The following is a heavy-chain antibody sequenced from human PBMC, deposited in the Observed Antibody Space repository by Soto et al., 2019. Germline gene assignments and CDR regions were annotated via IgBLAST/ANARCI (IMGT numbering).Heavy chain of an antibody. Sequence: QVQLQESGPGLVKPSETLSLTCTVSGGSISSYYWSWIRQPPGKGLEWIGYIYYSGSTNYNPSLKRRVTISVDTSKNQFSLKLSSVTAADTAVYYCARVFSIAAAVYYFDYWGQGTLVTVSS. CDR1: GGSISSYY. J-gene: IGHJ4*02. CDR2: IYYSGST. V-gene: IGHV4-59*01. D-gene: IGHD6-13*01. CDR3: ARVFSIAAAVYYFDY.